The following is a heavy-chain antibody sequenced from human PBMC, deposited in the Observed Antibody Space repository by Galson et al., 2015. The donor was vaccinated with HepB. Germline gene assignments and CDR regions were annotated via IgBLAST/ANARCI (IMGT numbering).Heavy chain of an antibody. CDR1: HGSINNYY. CDR3: ARHPGRGSVGYAFDL. J-gene: IGHJ4*02. V-gene: IGHV4-59*08. Sequence: LSLTCSVSHGSINNYYWSWIRQSPGNRLEWIGYIYYNGDTTYNPSLGYRVGLSVDTSVNQVSLWLTSVTAADTAVYYCARHPGRGSVGYAFDLWGQGTLVTVSA. D-gene: IGHD2-2*01. CDR2: IYYNGDT.